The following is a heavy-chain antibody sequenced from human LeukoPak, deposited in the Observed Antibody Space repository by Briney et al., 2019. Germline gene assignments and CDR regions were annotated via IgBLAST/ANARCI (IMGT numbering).Heavy chain of an antibody. D-gene: IGHD3-10*01. Sequence: GGSLRLSCAASGFPFNTFWMSWVRQAPGKGLEWVANIKEDGGEKYYVDSVKGRFTISRDNAKNSLYLQMNSLRAEDTAVYYCARVTAITMVRGVIRGPLDYWGQGTLVTVSS. V-gene: IGHV3-7*01. J-gene: IGHJ4*02. CDR1: GFPFNTFW. CDR2: IKEDGGEK. CDR3: ARVTAITMVRGVIRGPLDY.